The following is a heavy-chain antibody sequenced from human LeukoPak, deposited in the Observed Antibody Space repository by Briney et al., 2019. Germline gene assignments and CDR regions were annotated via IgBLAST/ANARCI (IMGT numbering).Heavy chain of an antibody. V-gene: IGHV4-59*08. CDR2: IFSSESSNT. Sequence: SETLSLTCSVSNGSFSTYYWGRIRQPPGKRLEWIGYIFSSESSNTNYNPSLNGRVTISVDTSKNQFSLTLNSVTAADTAVYYCARAGDGYYYYYYMDVWGKGTTVTVSS. D-gene: IGHD5-24*01. CDR3: ARAGDGYYYYYYMDV. J-gene: IGHJ6*03. CDR1: NGSFSTYY.